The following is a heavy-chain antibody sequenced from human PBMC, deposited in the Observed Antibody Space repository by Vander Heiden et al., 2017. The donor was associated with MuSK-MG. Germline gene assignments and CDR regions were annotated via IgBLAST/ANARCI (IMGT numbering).Heavy chain of an antibody. D-gene: IGHD4-17*01. Sequence: QVQLVESGGGVVQPGRSLRLSCAASGFPFSSYAMHWVRQAPGKGLEWVAVISYDGSNKYYADSVKGRFTISRDNSKNTLYLQMNSLRAEDTAVYYCASPPLPYGDYGHFDYWGQGTLVTVSS. CDR2: ISYDGSNK. CDR3: ASPPLPYGDYGHFDY. J-gene: IGHJ4*02. V-gene: IGHV3-30*04. CDR1: GFPFSSYA.